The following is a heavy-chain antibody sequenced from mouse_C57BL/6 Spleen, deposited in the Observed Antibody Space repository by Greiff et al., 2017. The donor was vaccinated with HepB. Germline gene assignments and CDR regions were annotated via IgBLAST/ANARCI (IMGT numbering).Heavy chain of an antibody. J-gene: IGHJ3*01. V-gene: IGHV1-22*01. CDR1: GYTFTDYN. CDR3: ARSGTTVPSFAY. Sequence: EVKLQQSGPELVKPGASVKMSCKASGYTFTDYNMHWVKQSHGKSLEWIGYINPNNGGTSYNQKFKGKATLTVNKSSSTAYMELRSLTSEDSAVYYCARSGTTVPSFAYWGQGTLVTVSA. D-gene: IGHD1-1*01. CDR2: INPNNGGT.